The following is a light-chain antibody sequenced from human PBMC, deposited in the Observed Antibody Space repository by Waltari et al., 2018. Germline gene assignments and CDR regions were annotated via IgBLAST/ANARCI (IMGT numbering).Light chain of an antibody. J-gene: IGKJ2*01. Sequence: EIVLTQSPGTLSLSPGERATLSCRASQSVNNNYLAWYQAKPGQAPRLLNYGISLRATGVPDRFSGGGSGTDFTLTISRLEPEDFAVYYCQHYGGSPKYTFGQGTKLEIK. V-gene: IGKV3-20*01. CDR1: QSVNNNY. CDR3: QHYGGSPKYT. CDR2: GIS.